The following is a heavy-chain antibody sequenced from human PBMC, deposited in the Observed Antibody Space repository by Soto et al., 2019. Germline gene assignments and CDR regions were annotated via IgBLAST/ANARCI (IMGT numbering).Heavy chain of an antibody. V-gene: IGHV1-3*01. Sequence: QVPLVQSGAEVKKPGASVKVSCKASGYTFTSYAMHWVRQAPGQRLEWMGWINAGNGNTKYSQKFQGRVTITRDTSASTAYMELSSLRSEDTAVYYCARDTSFCSGGSCYQPRFDYWGQGTLVTVSS. CDR3: ARDTSFCSGGSCYQPRFDY. J-gene: IGHJ4*02. CDR2: INAGNGNT. D-gene: IGHD2-15*01. CDR1: GYTFTSYA.